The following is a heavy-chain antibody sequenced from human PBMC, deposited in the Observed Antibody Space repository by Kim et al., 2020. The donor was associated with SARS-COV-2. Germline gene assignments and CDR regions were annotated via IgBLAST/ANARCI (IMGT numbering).Heavy chain of an antibody. CDR1: GFIFRNYG. J-gene: IGHJ4*02. V-gene: IGHV3-33*06. Sequence: GGSLRLSCAASGFIFRNYGMHWVRQAPGKGLEWVAVIWYDGSIKYYADSVKDRFTISRDNSKNTLYLQMNSLRAEDTAVYYCAKAPADGDYYYWGQGTLVTVSS. CDR3: AKAPADGDYYY. D-gene: IGHD4-17*01. CDR2: IWYDGSIK.